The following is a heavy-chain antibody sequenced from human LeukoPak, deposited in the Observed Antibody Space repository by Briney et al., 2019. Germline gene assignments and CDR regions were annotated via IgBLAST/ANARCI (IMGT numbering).Heavy chain of an antibody. CDR3: AKLSYVADSSGYYLLAFDI. CDR1: GFTFSSYA. Sequence: GGSLRLSCAASGFTFSSYAMSWVRQAPGKGLEWVSAIGGSGGSTYYADSVKGRFTISRDNSKNTLYLQMNSLRAEDTAVYYCAKLSYVADSSGYYLLAFDIWGQGTMVTVSS. J-gene: IGHJ3*02. D-gene: IGHD3-22*01. CDR2: IGGSGGST. V-gene: IGHV3-23*01.